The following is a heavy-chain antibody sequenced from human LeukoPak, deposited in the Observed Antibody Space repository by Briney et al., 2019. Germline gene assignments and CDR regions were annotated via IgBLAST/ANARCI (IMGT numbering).Heavy chain of an antibody. CDR1: GFTFSSYG. CDR3: ARLGPSRLGRDAFDI. D-gene: IGHD3-9*01. V-gene: IGHV3-30*03. Sequence: GGSLRLSCAASGFTFSSYGMHWVRQAPGKGLEWVAVISYDGSNKYYADSVKGRFTISRDNSKNTLYLQMNSLRAEDTAVYYCARLGPSRLGRDAFDIWGQGTMVTVSS. J-gene: IGHJ3*02. CDR2: ISYDGSNK.